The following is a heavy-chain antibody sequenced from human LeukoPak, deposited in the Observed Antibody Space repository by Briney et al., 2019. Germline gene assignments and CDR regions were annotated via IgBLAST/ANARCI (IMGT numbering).Heavy chain of an antibody. Sequence: GGSLRLYCAASGFTFSSYWMHWVRQAPGKGLVWVSRINSDGSSTSYADSVKGRFTISRDNAKNTLYLQMNSLRAEDTAVYYCARGFSSSWYVGWFDPWGQGTLVTVSS. CDR1: GFTFSSYW. D-gene: IGHD6-13*01. CDR2: INSDGSST. CDR3: ARGFSSSWYVGWFDP. J-gene: IGHJ5*02. V-gene: IGHV3-74*01.